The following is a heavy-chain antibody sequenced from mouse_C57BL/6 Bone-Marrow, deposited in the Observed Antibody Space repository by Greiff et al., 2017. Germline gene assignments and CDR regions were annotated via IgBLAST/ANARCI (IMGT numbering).Heavy chain of an antibody. D-gene: IGHD1-1*01. CDR1: GYTFTDYE. V-gene: IGHV1-15*01. CDR3: TDYYGSSYDYYAMDY. J-gene: IGHJ4*01. CDR2: IDPETGGT. Sequence: VQLQQSGAELVRPGASVTLSCKASGYTFTDYEMHWVKQTPVHGLEWIGAIDPETGGTAYNQKFKGKAILTADNSSSTAYMELRSLTSEDSAVYYCTDYYGSSYDYYAMDYWGQGTSVTVSS.